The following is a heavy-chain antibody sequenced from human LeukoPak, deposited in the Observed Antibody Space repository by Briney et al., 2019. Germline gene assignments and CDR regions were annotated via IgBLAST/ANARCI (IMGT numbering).Heavy chain of an antibody. J-gene: IGHJ4*02. CDR1: GYTFTSYG. CDR2: ISAYNGNT. D-gene: IGHD3-22*01. V-gene: IGHV1-18*01. CDR3: ARASLVVITTDFDY. Sequence: ASVKVSCKASGYTFTSYGISWVRQAPGQGLEWMGWISAYNGNTNYAQKLQGRVTMTTDTSTSTAYMELRSLRSDDTAVYYCARASLVVITTDFDYWGQGTLVTVSS.